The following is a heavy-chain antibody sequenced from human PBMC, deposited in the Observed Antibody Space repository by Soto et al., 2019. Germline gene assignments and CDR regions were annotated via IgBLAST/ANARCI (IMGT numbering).Heavy chain of an antibody. CDR1: GFTFSSYA. D-gene: IGHD3-3*01. Sequence: GGSLRLSCAASGFTFSSYAMSWVRQAPGKGLERVSAISGSGGSTYYADSVKGRFTISRDNSKNTLYLQMNSLRAEDTAVYYCAKDTITIFGVVRVGYYGMDVWGQGTTVTVSS. CDR3: AKDTITIFGVVRVGYYGMDV. J-gene: IGHJ6*02. V-gene: IGHV3-23*01. CDR2: ISGSGGST.